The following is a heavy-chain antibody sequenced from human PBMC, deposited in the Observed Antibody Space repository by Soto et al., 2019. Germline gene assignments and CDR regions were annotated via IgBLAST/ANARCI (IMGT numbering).Heavy chain of an antibody. CDR2: ISGSGGST. CDR3: AKYTVTTKWY. V-gene: IGHV3-23*01. D-gene: IGHD4-17*01. CDR1: GFTFSSYA. Sequence: PGGSLRPPCAASGFTFSSYAMSWVRPAPGKGLEWVSAISGSGGSTYYADSVKGRFTISRDNSKNTLYLQMNSLRAEDTAVYYCAKYTVTTKWYWGQGTLVTVSS. J-gene: IGHJ4*02.